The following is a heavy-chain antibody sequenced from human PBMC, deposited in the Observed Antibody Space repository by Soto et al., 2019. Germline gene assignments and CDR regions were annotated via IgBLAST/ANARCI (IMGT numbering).Heavy chain of an antibody. CDR3: AKDVGYCTNGVCLYNWFDP. CDR1: GFTFNSYG. D-gene: IGHD2-8*01. J-gene: IGHJ5*02. Sequence: GGSLRLSCAASGFTFNSYGIHWVRQAPGKVLEWVAVISYDGNNIYYGDSVQGRFTISRDNSKNTIYLQMNSLRAEDTAVYYCAKDVGYCTNGVCLYNWFDPWGQGTLVTV. CDR2: ISYDGNNI. V-gene: IGHV3-30*18.